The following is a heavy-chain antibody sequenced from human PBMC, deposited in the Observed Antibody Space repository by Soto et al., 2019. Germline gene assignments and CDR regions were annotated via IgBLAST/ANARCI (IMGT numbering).Heavy chain of an antibody. D-gene: IGHD3-10*01. Sequence: ASVKVSCKASGYTFATYYMHWVRQAPGQGLEWMGVINPSGGRTSYAQMFQGRVTMNRDTSTSTVFMELSSLRSEDTAVYYCARSFGPGSYWSLIMGVWGQGTTVTVSS. CDR2: INPSGGRT. V-gene: IGHV1-46*01. CDR3: ARSFGPGSYWSLIMGV. CDR1: GYTFATYY. J-gene: IGHJ6*02.